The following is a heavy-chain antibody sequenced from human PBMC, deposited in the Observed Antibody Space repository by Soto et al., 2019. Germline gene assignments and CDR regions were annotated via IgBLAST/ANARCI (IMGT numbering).Heavy chain of an antibody. D-gene: IGHD2-15*01. CDR3: ARDPTDLYCSGGSCYNWFDP. J-gene: IGHJ5*02. V-gene: IGHV3-30-3*01. Sequence: GGSLRLSCAASGFTFSSYAMHWVRQAPGKGLEWVAVISYDGSNKYYADSVKGRFTISRDNSKNTLYLQMNSLRAEDTAVYYCARDPTDLYCSGGSCYNWFDPWGQGTLVTVSS. CDR2: ISYDGSNK. CDR1: GFTFSSYA.